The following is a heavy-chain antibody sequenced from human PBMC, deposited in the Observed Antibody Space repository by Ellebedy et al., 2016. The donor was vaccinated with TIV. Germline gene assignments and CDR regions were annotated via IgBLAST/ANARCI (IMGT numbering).Heavy chain of an antibody. J-gene: IGHJ4*02. V-gene: IGHV4-34*01. CDR1: GGSFSGYY. Sequence: SETLSLTXAVYGGSFSGYYWSWIRQPPGKGLEWIGEINHSGSTNYNPSLKSRVTISVDTSKNQFSLKLSSVTAADTAVYYCARRLGGSHKIKYGYYFDYWGQGTLVTVSS. CDR3: ARRLGGSHKIKYGYYFDY. CDR2: INHSGST. D-gene: IGHD1-26*01.